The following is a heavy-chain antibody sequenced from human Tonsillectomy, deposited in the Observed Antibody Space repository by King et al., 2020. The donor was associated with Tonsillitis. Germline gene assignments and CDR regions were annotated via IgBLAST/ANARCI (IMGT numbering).Heavy chain of an antibody. D-gene: IGHD6-13*01. V-gene: IGHV1-69*06. CDR1: GGTFSSNG. J-gene: IGHJ6*02. Sequence: QLVQSGAEVKKPGSSVKVSCKASGGTFSSNGLTWVRQAPGQGLEWMGGIIPIFGTTNYAQKFQGRFTISADKVTSTAYMERSSLKSDDTAVYYLASPREQLVRDYYYNGLDVWGQGTPVTVSS. CDR2: IIPIFGTT. CDR3: ASPREQLVRDYYYNGLDV.